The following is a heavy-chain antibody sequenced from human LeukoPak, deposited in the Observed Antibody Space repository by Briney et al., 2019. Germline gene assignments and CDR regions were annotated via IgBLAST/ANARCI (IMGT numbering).Heavy chain of an antibody. V-gene: IGHV3-7*01. CDR2: IKQDRGEK. CDR1: EFTFSSYW. D-gene: IGHD4-17*01. J-gene: IGHJ4*02. Sequence: TGGSLRLSCAASEFTFSSYWMSWVRQAPGKGLKWVANIKQDRGEKYYLDSVKGRFTVSRDNAKNSLYLQMNSLRAEDTAVYYCARVGARQILEYWGQGTLVTVSS. CDR3: ARVGARQILEY.